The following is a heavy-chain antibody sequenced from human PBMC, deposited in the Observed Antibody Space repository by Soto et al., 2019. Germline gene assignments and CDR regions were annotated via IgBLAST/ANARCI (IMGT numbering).Heavy chain of an antibody. CDR3: ALIRVTYYDSSGYPNWYFDL. J-gene: IGHJ2*01. CDR1: GFSLSNARMG. CDR2: IFSNDEK. D-gene: IGHD3-22*01. V-gene: IGHV2-26*01. Sequence: QVTLKESGPVLVKPTETLTLTCTVSGFSLSNARMGVSWIRQPPGKALEWLAHIFSNDEKSYSTSLKSRLTISKDTSKSHVVLTMTNMDPVDTATYYCALIRVTYYDSSGYPNWYFDLWGRGTLVTVSS.